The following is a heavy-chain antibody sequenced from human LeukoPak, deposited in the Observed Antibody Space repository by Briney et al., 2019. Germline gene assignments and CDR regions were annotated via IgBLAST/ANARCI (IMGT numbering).Heavy chain of an antibody. CDR1: GFTFSSYA. CDR3: AREFGSGSYYYDY. V-gene: IGHV3-23*01. J-gene: IGHJ4*02. Sequence: PGGSLRLSCSASGFTFSSYAMTWVRQAPGKGLEWVSAISASGGLPYYADSVKGRFTISRDNFKNTLYLQMNSLRTEDTAVCYCAREFGSGSYYYDYWGQGTLVTVSS. D-gene: IGHD3-10*01. CDR2: ISASGGLP.